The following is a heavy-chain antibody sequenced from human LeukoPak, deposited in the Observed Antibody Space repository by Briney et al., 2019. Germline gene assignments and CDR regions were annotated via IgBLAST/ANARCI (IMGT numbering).Heavy chain of an antibody. D-gene: IGHD6-19*01. J-gene: IGHJ4*02. CDR1: GFTVSSYW. V-gene: IGHV3-7*01. CDR2: IKKDGSEK. Sequence: GGCLRLSCAASGFTVSSYWMSWVSQAPGKGLEWVANIKKDGSEKYYVDSVKGRFTISRDNAKNSLFLQMNSLRVEDTAVYYCEGSAGYWGQGTLVTVSS. CDR3: EGSAGY.